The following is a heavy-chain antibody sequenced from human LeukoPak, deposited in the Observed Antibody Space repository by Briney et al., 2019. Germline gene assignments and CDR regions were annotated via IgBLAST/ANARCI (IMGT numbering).Heavy chain of an antibody. CDR2: ISSSGST. J-gene: IGHJ3*02. Sequence: TSETLSLTCTVSGGSINNFYWSWIRQPAGKGLEWIGRISSSGSTNYNPSLKSRVTMSVDTSKNLFSLKLTSVTAADTAVYYCARRDGNAFDIWGQGTMVTVSS. CDR3: ARRDGNAFDI. D-gene: IGHD5-24*01. CDR1: GGSINNFY. V-gene: IGHV4-4*07.